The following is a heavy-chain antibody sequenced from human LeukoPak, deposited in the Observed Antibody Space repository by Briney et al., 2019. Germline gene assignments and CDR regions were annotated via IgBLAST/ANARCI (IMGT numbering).Heavy chain of an antibody. CDR3: ARRLDRSGLSGY. CDR1: GFTFGSNW. CDR2: INQDGGDQ. V-gene: IGHV3-7*01. D-gene: IGHD3-10*01. J-gene: IGHJ4*02. Sequence: GGSLRLSCAASGFTFGSNWMSWVSQAPGKGLEWVANINQDGGDQYYADSVKGRFTISRDNAKNSLYLRMNSLRAEDTAIYCCARRLDRSGLSGYWGQGTLVTVSS.